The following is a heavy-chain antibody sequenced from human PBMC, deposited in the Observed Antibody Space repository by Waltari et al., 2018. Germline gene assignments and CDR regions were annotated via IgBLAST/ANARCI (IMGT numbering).Heavy chain of an antibody. D-gene: IGHD2-2*01. CDR2: INYDGSQK. CDR3: AKSRGFEY. V-gene: IGHV3-7*01. J-gene: IGHJ4*02. Sequence: LRRLWMSWVRQTPGKGLQGVANINYDGSQKYYVDSMKGRFTISRDNAKNSVFLQMNSLRVEDTAVYYCAKSRGFEYWGQGALITVSS. CDR1: LRRLW.